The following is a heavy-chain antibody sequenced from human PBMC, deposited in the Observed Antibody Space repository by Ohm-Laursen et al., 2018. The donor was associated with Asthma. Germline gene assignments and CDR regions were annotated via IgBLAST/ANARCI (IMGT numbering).Heavy chain of an antibody. Sequence: SLRLSCAAFGFTFSSYWMSWVRQAPGKGLEWVANIKQDASEKYYLDSVRGRFTTSRDNAENSVFLQMNSLRAEDTAVYYCARVELYDILTGPPDYWGQGTLVTVSS. CDR1: GFTFSSYW. CDR2: IKQDASEK. D-gene: IGHD3-9*01. CDR3: ARVELYDILTGPPDY. J-gene: IGHJ4*02. V-gene: IGHV3-7*01.